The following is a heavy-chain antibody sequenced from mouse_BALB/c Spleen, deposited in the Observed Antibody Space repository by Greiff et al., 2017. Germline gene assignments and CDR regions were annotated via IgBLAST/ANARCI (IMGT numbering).Heavy chain of an antibody. D-gene: IGHD1-1*01. J-gene: IGHJ4*01. CDR2: ISTYYGDA. CDR1: GYTFTDYA. CDR3: ARNYYGSSYRAMDY. Sequence: QVQLQQSGAELVRPGVSVKISCKGSGYTFTDYAMHWVKQSHAKSLEWIGVISTYYGDASYNQKFKGKATMTVDKSSSTAYMELARLTSEDSAIYYCARNYYGSSYRAMDYWGQGTSVTVSS. V-gene: IGHV1S137*01.